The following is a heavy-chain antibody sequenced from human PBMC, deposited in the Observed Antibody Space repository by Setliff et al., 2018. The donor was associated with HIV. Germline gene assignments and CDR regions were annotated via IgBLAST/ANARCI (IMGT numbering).Heavy chain of an antibody. V-gene: IGHV4-34*01. CDR2: VHYSGRT. CDR1: GGSLSGYY. Sequence: LSLTCAAYGGSLSGYYWSWIRQTPGKGLEWIGEVHYSGRTAYNPSLQSRVAISVDMYRNRFFLRLASVTAADTSVYYCARHRAQRGSGTYYDDWFDPWGQGTLVTVSS. D-gene: IGHD3-10*01. J-gene: IGHJ5*02. CDR3: ARHRAQRGSGTYYDDWFDP.